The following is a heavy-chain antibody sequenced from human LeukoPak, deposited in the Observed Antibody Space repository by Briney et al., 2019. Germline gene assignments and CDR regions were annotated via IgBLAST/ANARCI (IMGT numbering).Heavy chain of an antibody. CDR3: AKQSPRPNYYYMDV. CDR2: ILYDGSKK. Sequence: GGSLRLSCVVSGLTFSSYDMHWVRQVPGKGLEWVASILYDGSKKYYADSVKGQFTISRDNSKNTLYLQMNSLRAKDMAVYYCAKQSPRPNYYYMDVWGKGTTVTISS. J-gene: IGHJ6*03. V-gene: IGHV3-30*02. CDR1: GLTFSSYD.